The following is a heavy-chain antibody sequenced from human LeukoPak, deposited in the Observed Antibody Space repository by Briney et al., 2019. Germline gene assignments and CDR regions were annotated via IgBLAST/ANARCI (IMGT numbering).Heavy chain of an antibody. CDR1: GFTFSSYS. Sequence: LRLSCAASGFTFSSYSMNWVRQPPGKGLEWIGYIYYSGSTYYNPSLKSRVTISVDTSKNQFSLKLSSVTAADTAVYYCARGKTWIQLWLFDPWGQGTLVTVSS. CDR2: IYYSGST. D-gene: IGHD5-18*01. J-gene: IGHJ5*02. CDR3: ARGKTWIQLWLFDP. V-gene: IGHV4-30-4*08.